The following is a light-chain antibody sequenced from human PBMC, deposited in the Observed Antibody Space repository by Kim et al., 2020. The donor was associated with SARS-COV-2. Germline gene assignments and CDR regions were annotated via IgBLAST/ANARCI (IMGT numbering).Light chain of an antibody. CDR2: GAS. Sequence: EIVLTQSPGTLSLSPGERATLSCRASQSVSNNYLAWYQQKPGQAPRLLIYGASDRATGIPDRFSGSGFGTDFTLTISRLEPEDFAVYYCHQYGSAPWTFGQGTKVDIK. CDR3: HQYGSAPWT. V-gene: IGKV3-20*01. CDR1: QSVSNNY. J-gene: IGKJ1*01.